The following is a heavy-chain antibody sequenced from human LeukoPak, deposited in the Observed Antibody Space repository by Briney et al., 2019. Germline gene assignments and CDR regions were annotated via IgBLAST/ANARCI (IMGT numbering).Heavy chain of an antibody. CDR2: IYYSGST. CDR1: GGSISSYY. V-gene: IGHV4-59*08. D-gene: IGHD3-22*01. CDR3: ARRDSSGYYFY. Sequence: SETLSLTCTVSGGSISSYYWSWIRQPPGKGLEWIGYIYYSGSTNYNPSLKSRVTISVDTSKNQFSLKLSSVTAADTAVYYCARRDSSGYYFYWGQGTLVTVSS. J-gene: IGHJ4*02.